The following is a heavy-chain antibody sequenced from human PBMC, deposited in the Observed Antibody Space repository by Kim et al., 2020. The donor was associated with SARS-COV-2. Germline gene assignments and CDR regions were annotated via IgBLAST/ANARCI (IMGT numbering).Heavy chain of an antibody. CDR3: ARGMGLVHR. V-gene: IGHV4-34*01. Sequence: SETLSLTCAVYGGSFSGYYWSWIRQPPGKGLEWIGEINHSGSTNYNPSLKSRVTISVDTSKNQFSLKLSSVTAADTAVYYCARGMGLVHRWGQATLVTVSS. D-gene: IGHD6-19*01. J-gene: IGHJ5*02. CDR2: INHSGST. CDR1: GGSFSGYY.